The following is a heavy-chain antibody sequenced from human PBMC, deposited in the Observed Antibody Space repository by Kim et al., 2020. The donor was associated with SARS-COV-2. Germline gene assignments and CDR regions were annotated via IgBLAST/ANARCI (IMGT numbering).Heavy chain of an antibody. CDR3: VRGHKSFDL. CDR1: GFTLSDYF. Sequence: GGSLRLSCAASGFTLSDYFMDWVRQVPGKGLEWIGRSRHRPRNYTTEYAASVQGRFTVSRDDSKTSLHLLMTSLGTEDTAMYYCVRGHKSFDLWGQGTLVTVSS. CDR2: SRHRPRNYTT. J-gene: IGHJ5*02. V-gene: IGHV3-72*01.